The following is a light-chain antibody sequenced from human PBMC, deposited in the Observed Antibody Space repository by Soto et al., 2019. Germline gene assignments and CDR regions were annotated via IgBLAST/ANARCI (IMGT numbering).Light chain of an antibody. J-gene: IGLJ3*02. CDR2: INSDGSH. CDR1: SGHTSYI. CDR3: QTWLSSGIRV. V-gene: IGLV4-69*01. Sequence: QLVLTQSPSASASLGASVKLTCTLTSGHTSYIVVWHQQQPQKGPRYLMKINSDGSHIKGDGMPDRFSGSNSGAERYLTISRLQSEDEADYYCQTWLSSGIRVFGGGTKLTVL.